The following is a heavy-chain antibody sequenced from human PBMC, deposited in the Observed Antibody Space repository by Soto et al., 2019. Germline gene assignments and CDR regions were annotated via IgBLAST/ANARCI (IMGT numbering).Heavy chain of an antibody. J-gene: IGHJ4*02. V-gene: IGHV3-23*01. D-gene: IGHD2-2*01. CDR2: ISGSGGRK. CDR1: GFTFSSYA. CDR3: TVDLNRYCGTSCYHFDY. Sequence: GGSLRLSCAASGFTFSSYAMSWVRQAPGKGLEWVSAISGSGGRKYYADSVKGRFTISRDNSKNTLYLQMNSLRAEDTAVYYCTVDLNRYCGTSCYHFDYWGQGTLVTVSS.